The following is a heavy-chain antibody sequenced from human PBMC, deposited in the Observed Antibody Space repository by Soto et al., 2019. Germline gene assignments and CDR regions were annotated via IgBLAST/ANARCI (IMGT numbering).Heavy chain of an antibody. CDR2: INSDGSTR. D-gene: IGHD2-21*01. Sequence: EVQLVESGGGLVQPGGSLRLSCGASGFTFSSYWMHWVRQAPGEGLVWVSRINSDGSTRSYADSVKRRFTISRDNAKNTLFLQMNSLRAEDTAVYYCARVAYGAYHFDSWGQGTLVT. CDR3: ARVAYGAYHFDS. J-gene: IGHJ4*02. V-gene: IGHV3-74*01. CDR1: GFTFSSYW.